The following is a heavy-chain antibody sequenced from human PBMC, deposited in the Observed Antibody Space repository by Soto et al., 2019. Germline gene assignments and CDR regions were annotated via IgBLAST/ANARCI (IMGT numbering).Heavy chain of an antibody. D-gene: IGHD3-22*01. CDR2: IYYSGST. CDR3: ARRRNYYDSSGYYFDY. Sequence: SETLSLTCTVSGGSISSSSYYWGWIRQPPGKGLEWIGSIYYSGSTYYHPSLKSRVTISVDTSKNQFSLKLSSVTAADTAVYYCARRRNYYDSSGYYFDYWGQGTLVTVSS. V-gene: IGHV4-39*01. CDR1: GGSISSSSYY. J-gene: IGHJ4*02.